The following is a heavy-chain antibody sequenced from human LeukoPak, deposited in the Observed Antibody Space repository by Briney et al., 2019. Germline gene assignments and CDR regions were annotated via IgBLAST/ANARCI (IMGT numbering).Heavy chain of an antibody. Sequence: GGSLRLSCAASGFTFSSYGMHWVRQAPGKGLEWVAVISYDGSNKHYADSVKGRFTISRDNSKNTLYLQMNSLRAEDTAVYYCAKDGGFGELSPYYGMDVWGQGTTVTVSS. J-gene: IGHJ6*02. CDR1: GFTFSSYG. CDR3: AKDGGFGELSPYYGMDV. CDR2: ISYDGSNK. V-gene: IGHV3-30*18. D-gene: IGHD3-10*01.